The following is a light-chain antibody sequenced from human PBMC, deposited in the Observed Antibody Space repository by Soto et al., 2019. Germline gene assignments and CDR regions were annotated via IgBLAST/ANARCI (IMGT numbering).Light chain of an antibody. CDR3: SSYTTSGTLV. J-gene: IGLJ2*01. V-gene: IGLV2-14*01. Sequence: QSALTQPTSVSGSPGQSITISCTGTSSDVGGYNYVSWYQQHPGKVPKVMIFEVSNRPSGISHRFSGSKSGNTASLTISGLRAEDEADYYCSSYTTSGTLVFGGGTKLTVL. CDR1: SSDVGGYNY. CDR2: EVS.